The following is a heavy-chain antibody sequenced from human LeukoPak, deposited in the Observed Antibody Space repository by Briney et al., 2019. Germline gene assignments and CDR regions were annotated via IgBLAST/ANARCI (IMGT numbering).Heavy chain of an antibody. CDR3: ASAYKYGMDV. J-gene: IGHJ6*02. Sequence: GASVKVSCKASGGTFSSYAISWVRQAPGQGLEWMGEIIPIFGTANYAQKFQGRATLTRATSTSTVYMELSSLRSEDTAVYYCASAYKYGMDVWGQGTTVIVSS. V-gene: IGHV1-69*05. CDR2: IIPIFGTA. CDR1: GGTFSSYA.